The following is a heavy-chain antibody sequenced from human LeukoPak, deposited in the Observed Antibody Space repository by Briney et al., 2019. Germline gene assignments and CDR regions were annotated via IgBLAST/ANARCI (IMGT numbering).Heavy chain of an antibody. CDR2: IRYDGSNK. CDR3: AKDQYSSSYYFDY. J-gene: IGHJ4*02. CDR1: GFTFSSYG. Sequence: PGGSLRLSCAASGFTFSSYGMHWVRQAPGKGLEWVAFIRYDGSNKYYTDSVKGRLTISRDNSKNTLYLQMNSLRAEDTAVYYCAKDQYSSSYYFDYWGQGTLVTVSS. D-gene: IGHD6-6*01. V-gene: IGHV3-30*02.